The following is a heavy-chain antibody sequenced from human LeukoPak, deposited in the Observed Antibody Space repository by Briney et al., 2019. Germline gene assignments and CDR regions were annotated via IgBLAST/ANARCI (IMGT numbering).Heavy chain of an antibody. V-gene: IGHV4-59*11. CDR3: ARDLVTVTKGFDI. CDR2: ISYTGST. D-gene: IGHD4-17*01. Sequence: SETLSLTCAVSDDSFSSHYWTWIRQPPGKGLEGIGYISYTGSTTYNPSLNSRVTISIDTSRNQFSLRLSSVTAADTAVYYCARDLVTVTKGFDIWGQGTMVSVSS. J-gene: IGHJ3*02. CDR1: DDSFSSHY.